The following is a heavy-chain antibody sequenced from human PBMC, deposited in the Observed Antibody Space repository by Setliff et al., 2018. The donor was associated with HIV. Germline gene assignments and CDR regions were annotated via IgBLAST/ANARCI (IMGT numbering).Heavy chain of an antibody. J-gene: IGHJ6*02. Sequence: GGSLRLSCATSGFTFSPYAIHWVRQAPGMGLEWVSVISGSGVITDYADSVKGRFTISRDNSKNMLYLQMNSLRTEDTAVYYCAREEGGLYGMDVWGQGTTVTVSS. V-gene: IGHV3-23*01. CDR3: AREEGGLYGMDV. CDR2: ISGSGVIT. D-gene: IGHD3-16*01. CDR1: GFTFSPYA.